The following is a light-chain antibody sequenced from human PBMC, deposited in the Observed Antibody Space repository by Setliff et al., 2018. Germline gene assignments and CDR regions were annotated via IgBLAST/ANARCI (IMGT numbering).Light chain of an antibody. Sequence: QGPSFSGAPGQRVTISCTGSSSNIGAGYDVHWYQQLPGTAPKLLIYGNSNRPSGVPDRFSGSKSGTSASLAITGLQAEDEADYYCQSYDSSLSGYVFGTGTKVTVL. CDR1: SSNIGAGYD. J-gene: IGLJ1*01. CDR2: GNS. V-gene: IGLV1-40*01. CDR3: QSYDSSLSGYV.